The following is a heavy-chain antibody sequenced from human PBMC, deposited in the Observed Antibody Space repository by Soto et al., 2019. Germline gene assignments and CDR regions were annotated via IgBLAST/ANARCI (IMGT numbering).Heavy chain of an antibody. J-gene: IGHJ4*02. V-gene: IGHV1-3*01. Sequence: ASVKVSCKASGYTFTSYAMHWVRQAPGQRLEWMGWINAGNGNTKYSQKFQGRVTITRDTSASTAYMELSSLRAEDTAVYFCASAKIGDYFQVYWGQGTLVTVSS. CDR1: GYTFTSYA. CDR2: INAGNGNT. D-gene: IGHD4-17*01. CDR3: ASAKIGDYFQVY.